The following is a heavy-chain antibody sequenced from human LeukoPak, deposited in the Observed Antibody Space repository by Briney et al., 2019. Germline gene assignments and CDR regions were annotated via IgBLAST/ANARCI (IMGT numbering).Heavy chain of an antibody. CDR2: INHSGST. D-gene: IGHD2-15*01. V-gene: IGHV4-34*01. CDR3: ARGRFLYGGSCHDY. CDR1: GGSFSVYY. J-gene: IGHJ4*02. Sequence: SETLSLTCAVYGGSFSVYYWSWIRQPPGKGLEWIGEINHSGSTNYNPSLKSRVTISVDTSKNQFSLKLSSVTAAGTAVYYCARGRFLYGGSCHDYWGQGTLVTVSS.